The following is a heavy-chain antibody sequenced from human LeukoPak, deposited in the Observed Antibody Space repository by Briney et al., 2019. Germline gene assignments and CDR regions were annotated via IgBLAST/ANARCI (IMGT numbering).Heavy chain of an antibody. CDR2: ISSSSSYI. CDR3: ARDSDGNFDY. CDR1: GFTFSSYS. D-gene: IGHD3-10*01. J-gene: IGHJ4*02. V-gene: IGHV3-21*01. Sequence: PGGSLGLSCAASGFTFSSYSMNWVRQAPGKGLEWVSSISSSSSYIYYADSVKGRFTISRDNAKNSLYLQMNSLRAEDTAVYYCARDSDGNFDYWGQGTLVTVSS.